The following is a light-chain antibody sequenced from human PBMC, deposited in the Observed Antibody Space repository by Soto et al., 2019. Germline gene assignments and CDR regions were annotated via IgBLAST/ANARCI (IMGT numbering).Light chain of an antibody. CDR1: QSVSNNF. Sequence: IVLTQAPGTLSLSPVERATLSCRASQSVSNNFLAWYQHRPGQAPRLLIYGPSTRATGIPDRFSGSGSGTDFTLTISRLEPEDFAVYYCQQYGSSGTFGQGTKVDIK. J-gene: IGKJ1*01. V-gene: IGKV3-20*01. CDR2: GPS. CDR3: QQYGSSGT.